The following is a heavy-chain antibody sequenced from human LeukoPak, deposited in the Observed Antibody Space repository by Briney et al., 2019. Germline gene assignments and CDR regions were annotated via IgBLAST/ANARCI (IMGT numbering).Heavy chain of an antibody. CDR2: IKQDGSEK. J-gene: IGHJ4*02. CDR3: ASIGFAEDFDY. V-gene: IGHV3-7*01. CDR1: GFTFSSYW. Sequence: PGGSLRLSCAASGFTFSSYWMSWVRQAPGKGLEWVANIKQDGSEKYYVDSVKGRFTISRDNAKNSLYLQMNSLRAEDTAVYYCASIGFAEDFDYWGQGTLVTVSS. D-gene: IGHD3-16*02.